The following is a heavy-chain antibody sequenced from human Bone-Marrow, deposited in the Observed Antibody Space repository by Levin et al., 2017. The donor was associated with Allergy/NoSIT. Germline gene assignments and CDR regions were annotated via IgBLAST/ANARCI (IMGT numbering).Heavy chain of an antibody. CDR3: AREASDIVVVPAYYFDY. CDR2: ISSNGGST. V-gene: IGHV3-64*01. D-gene: IGHD2-2*01. J-gene: IGHJ4*02. Sequence: TGGSLRLSCAASGFTFSSYAMHWVRQAPGKGLEYVSAISSNGGSTYYANSVKGRFTISRDNSKNTLYLQMGSLRAEDMAVYYCAREASDIVVVPAYYFDYWGQGTLVTVSS. CDR1: GFTFSSYA.